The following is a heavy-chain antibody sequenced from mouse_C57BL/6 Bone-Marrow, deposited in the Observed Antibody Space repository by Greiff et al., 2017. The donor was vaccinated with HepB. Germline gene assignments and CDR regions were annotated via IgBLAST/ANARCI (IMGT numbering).Heavy chain of an antibody. V-gene: IGHV14-4*01. CDR2: IDPENGDT. D-gene: IGHD1-1*01. Sequence: VQLQQSGAELVRPGASVKLSCTASGFNIKDDYMHWVKQRPEQGLEWIGWIDPENGDTEYASKFQGKATITADPSSNTAYLQLSSLTSEDTAVYYCTTGYYGSSYDYAMDYWGQGTSVTVSS. J-gene: IGHJ4*01. CDR1: GFNIKDDY. CDR3: TTGYYGSSYDYAMDY.